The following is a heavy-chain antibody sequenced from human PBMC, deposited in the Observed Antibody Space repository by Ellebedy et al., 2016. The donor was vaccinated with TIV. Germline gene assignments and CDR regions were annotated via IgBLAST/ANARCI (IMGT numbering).Heavy chain of an antibody. CDR1: GFTFSSYS. CDR3: ARKVPAPTTVPPNWYFDL. D-gene: IGHD4-17*01. CDR2: ISGSSSYI. Sequence: GESLKISCAASGFTFSSYSMNWVRQAPGKGPEWVSSISGSSSYIYYADSVKVRFTISRDNAKNSLYLQMNSLRAEDTAVYYCARKVPAPTTVPPNWYFDLWGRGTLVTVSS. V-gene: IGHV3-21*01. J-gene: IGHJ2*01.